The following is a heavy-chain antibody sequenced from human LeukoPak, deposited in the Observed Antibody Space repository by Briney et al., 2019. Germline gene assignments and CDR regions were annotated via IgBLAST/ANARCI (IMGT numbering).Heavy chain of an antibody. Sequence: ASVKVSCKASGYSLSSNGISWARQAPGQGLEWMGWISDYSGNTKYAQNFQDRVTLTTDRSTNTAYMELRSLRSDDTAVYYCARGGPTGTVDYGMDVWGQGTTVTVSS. CDR1: GYSLSSNG. V-gene: IGHV1-18*01. D-gene: IGHD1-1*01. J-gene: IGHJ6*02. CDR2: ISDYSGNT. CDR3: ARGGPTGTVDYGMDV.